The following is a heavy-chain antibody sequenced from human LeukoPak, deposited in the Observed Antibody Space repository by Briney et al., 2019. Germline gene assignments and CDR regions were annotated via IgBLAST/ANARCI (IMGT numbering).Heavy chain of an antibody. CDR3: ARDSSGWYYGY. CDR2: ISESGSSI. J-gene: IGHJ4*02. Sequence: GGSLRLSCAASGFTFSDYYMSWIRQAPGKGLEWVAYISESGSSIYYADSVKGRFTISRDNAKNSLYLQMNSLRAEDTAVYYCARDSSGWYYGYWGQGTLVTVSS. V-gene: IGHV3-11*01. D-gene: IGHD6-19*01. CDR1: GFTFSDYY.